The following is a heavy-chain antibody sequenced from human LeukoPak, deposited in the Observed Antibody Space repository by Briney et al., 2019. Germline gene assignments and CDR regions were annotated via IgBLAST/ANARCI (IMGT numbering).Heavy chain of an antibody. CDR3: ARVGSSGWYHWFDP. D-gene: IGHD6-19*01. V-gene: IGHV1-2*02. Sequence: ASVKVSCKASGYTSTSYYLHWVRQAPGLGLEWMGWINPISGVTGSAQKFQGRVTMTRDKSISTVYMELSRLTSDDTAIYFCARVGSSGWYHWFDPWGQGTLVAVSS. CDR1: GYTSTSYY. CDR2: INPISGVT. J-gene: IGHJ5*02.